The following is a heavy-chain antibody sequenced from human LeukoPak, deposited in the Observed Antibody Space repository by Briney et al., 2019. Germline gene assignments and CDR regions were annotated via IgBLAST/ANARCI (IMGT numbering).Heavy chain of an antibody. J-gene: IGHJ4*02. CDR3: ARVGGYYYFDY. D-gene: IGHD3-22*01. CDR2: IYYSGST. Sequence: SETLSLTCSVSGGSISSHYWSWIRQPPGKGLECIGYIYYSGSTNYNPSLKSRVTISVDTSKNQFSLKLSSVTAADTAVYYCARVGGYYYFDYWGQGTLVTVSS. V-gene: IGHV4-59*11. CDR1: GGSISSHY.